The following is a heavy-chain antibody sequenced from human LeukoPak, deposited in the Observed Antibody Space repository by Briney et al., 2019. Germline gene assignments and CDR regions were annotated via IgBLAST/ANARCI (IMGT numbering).Heavy chain of an antibody. CDR1: GFTFSDYY. Sequence: PGGSLRLSCAASGFTFSDYYMSWIRQAPGKGLEWVSYISSSGSTIYYADSVKGRFTISRDNAKNSLYLQMNSLRAEDTAVYYCARAADYYDSSGYYSFPDYWGQGTLVTVS. J-gene: IGHJ4*02. D-gene: IGHD3-22*01. CDR2: ISSSGSTI. V-gene: IGHV3-11*01. CDR3: ARAADYYDSSGYYSFPDY.